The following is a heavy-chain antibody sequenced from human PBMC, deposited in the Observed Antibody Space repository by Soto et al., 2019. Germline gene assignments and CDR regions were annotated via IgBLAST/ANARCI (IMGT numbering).Heavy chain of an antibody. Sequence: EVQLVESGGGLVKPGGSLRLSCAASGFTFNSAWMNWVRQAPGKGLEWVGRIKSQTDDGTTDYAAPVKGRFSISRDDSKNTLYLQMNSLKTEDTAVYYCTADRGSYYYGMDVWGQGTSVTVSS. V-gene: IGHV3-15*07. CDR2: IKSQTDDGTT. J-gene: IGHJ6*02. D-gene: IGHD3-10*01. CDR1: GFTFNSAW. CDR3: TADRGSYYYGMDV.